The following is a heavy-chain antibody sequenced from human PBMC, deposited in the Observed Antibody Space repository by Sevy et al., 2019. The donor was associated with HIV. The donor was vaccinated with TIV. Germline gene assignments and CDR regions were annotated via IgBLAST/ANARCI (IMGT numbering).Heavy chain of an antibody. CDR2: FDPEEGEQ. Sequence: ASVKVSCKVSGYTLSQLSMHWVRQTPGKGLEWMGRFDPEEGEQIYAQKFQGRVTMTEDTSTDTAYMELSSLRSDDTAVYYCASAREYYSDNSGYLDYWGQGTLVTVSS. CDR3: ASAREYYSDNSGYLDY. CDR1: GYTLSQLS. D-gene: IGHD3-22*01. J-gene: IGHJ4*02. V-gene: IGHV1-24*01.